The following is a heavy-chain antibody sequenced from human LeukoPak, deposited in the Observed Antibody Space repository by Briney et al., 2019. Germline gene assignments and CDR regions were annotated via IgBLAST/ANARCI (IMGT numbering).Heavy chain of an antibody. CDR3: AREVDNSDYYHPGAFDI. D-gene: IGHD3-22*01. CDR2: IHYSGST. Sequence: SQTLSLTCAVSVGSISSGGYSRNWIRQPPGKGLEWIGYIHYSGSTYYHPSLKSRVTISVDTSKNQFSLKLSSVTAADTAVYYCAREVDNSDYYHPGAFDIWGQGTMVTVSS. V-gene: IGHV4-30-4*07. J-gene: IGHJ3*02. CDR1: VGSISSGGYS.